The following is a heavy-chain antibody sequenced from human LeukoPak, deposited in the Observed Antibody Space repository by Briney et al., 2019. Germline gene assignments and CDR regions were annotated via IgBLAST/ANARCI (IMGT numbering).Heavy chain of an antibody. D-gene: IGHD1-1*01. CDR2: INQDGSDK. CDR3: AREGKRRLARDAFDI. CDR1: GFTFSDYW. V-gene: IGHV3-7*01. J-gene: IGHJ3*02. Sequence: GGSLRLSCAASGFTFSDYWVSWVRQAPGKGLELVASINQDGSDKYFADSLKGRFTVSRDNAKSSLYLQLNSLRAEDAAVYYCAREGKRRLARDAFDIWGQGTMVTVSS.